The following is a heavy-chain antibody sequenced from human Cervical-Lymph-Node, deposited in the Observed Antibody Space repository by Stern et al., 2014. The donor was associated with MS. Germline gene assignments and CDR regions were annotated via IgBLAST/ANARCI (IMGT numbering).Heavy chain of an antibody. Sequence: SGPALVKPTQTLTLTCTFSGFSLSTSGMCVSWIRQPPGKALEWLALIDCDDDKYYSTSLKTRLTISKDTSKTQVVLTMTNMDPVDTATYYCARMAIAAAGHDAFDIWGQGTMVTVSS. J-gene: IGHJ3*02. D-gene: IGHD6-13*01. CDR1: GFSLSTSGMC. CDR2: IDCDDDK. V-gene: IGHV2-70*01. CDR3: ARMAIAAAGHDAFDI.